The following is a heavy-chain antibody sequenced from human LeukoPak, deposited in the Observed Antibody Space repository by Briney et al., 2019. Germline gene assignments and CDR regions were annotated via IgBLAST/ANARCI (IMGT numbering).Heavy chain of an antibody. CDR3: ARRGRYFDNSGYFHYWNFDL. J-gene: IGHJ2*01. CDR2: IYYSGST. V-gene: IGHV4-31*03. Sequence: SQTLSLTCTVSGGSISSGGYYWSWIRQHPGKGLEWIGYIYYSGSTYYNPSLKSRITMSVDTSKNQFSLKLTSVTAVDTAVYYCARRGRYFDNSGYFHYWNFDLWGRGTLVTVSS. D-gene: IGHD3-22*01. CDR1: GGSISSGGYY.